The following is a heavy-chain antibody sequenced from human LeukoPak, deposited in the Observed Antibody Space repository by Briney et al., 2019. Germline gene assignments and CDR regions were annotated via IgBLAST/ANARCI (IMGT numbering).Heavy chain of an antibody. CDR2: IHHSGST. CDR1: GYTLSDQH. V-gene: IGHV4-59*11. D-gene: IGHD1-26*01. J-gene: IGHJ4*02. CDR3: GRWNNGTHHFDC. Sequence: SETLTLTCTVSGYTLSDQHWHWIRQPPGKGPEWIGYIHHSGSTNSNPSLRSRVTMSVDTANNQFSRDLFSVTSADSAVYYCGRWNNGTHHFDCWGQGTLVTVSA.